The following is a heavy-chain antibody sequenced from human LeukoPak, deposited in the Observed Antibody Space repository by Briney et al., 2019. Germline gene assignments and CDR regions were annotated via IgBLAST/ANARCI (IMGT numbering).Heavy chain of an antibody. D-gene: IGHD5-18*01. V-gene: IGHV1-46*01. CDR1: GYTFTSYC. J-gene: IGHJ4*01. Sequence: PGASVKVSCKASGYTFTSYCMHWVRQAPGQGLEWMGIINPSGGSTSYAQKFQGRVTMTRDTSTSTVYMELSSLRSEDTAVYYCARDPTAVPPYSRDNFYFDYWGQGTLVTVSS. CDR3: ARDPTAVPPYSRDNFYFDY. CDR2: INPSGGST.